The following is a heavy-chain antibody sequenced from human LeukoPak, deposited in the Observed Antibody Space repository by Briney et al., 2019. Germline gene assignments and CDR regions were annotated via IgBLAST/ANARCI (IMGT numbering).Heavy chain of an antibody. CDR2: ISYDGSKK. CDR1: GFTFSSYA. D-gene: IGHD1-14*01. J-gene: IGHJ6*03. CDR3: ARTGPHMDV. Sequence: PGGTVRLSCAACGFTFSSYAMHGVRQAGGRGLEGVAVISYDGSKKYYADSVKGRFNISRDNSKNTLYLQMNSLRAEDTAVYYCARTGPHMDVWGKGTTVTVSS. V-gene: IGHV3-30*01.